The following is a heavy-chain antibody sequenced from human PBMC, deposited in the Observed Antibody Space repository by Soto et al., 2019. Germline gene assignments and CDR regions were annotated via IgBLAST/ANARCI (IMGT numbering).Heavy chain of an antibody. CDR2: INSDGSST. CDR3: ARDDRDHVWGSFRYFDS. Sequence: GGSLRLSCAASGFTFSTYWMQWVRQAPGKGLVWVSRINSDGSSTTYADSVKGRFTVSRDNAKNTLYLQMNSLKTEDTAVYFCARDDRDHVWGSFRYFDSWGQGTQVTVSS. J-gene: IGHJ4*02. CDR1: GFTFSTYW. V-gene: IGHV3-74*01. D-gene: IGHD3-16*01.